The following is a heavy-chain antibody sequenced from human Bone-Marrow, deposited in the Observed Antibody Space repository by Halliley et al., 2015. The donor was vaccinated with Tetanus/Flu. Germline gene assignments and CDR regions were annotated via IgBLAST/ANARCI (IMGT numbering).Heavy chain of an antibody. J-gene: IGHJ4*02. CDR3: ARLRRDYYDDAATRYYFDF. CDR2: IFHSGST. V-gene: IGHV4-31*02. D-gene: IGHD3-22*01. Sequence: YIFHSGSTYYNPSLKGRVTISVDTSENQFSLRLTSGTAADTALYFCARLRRDYYDDAATRYYFDFWGQGAQVTVSS.